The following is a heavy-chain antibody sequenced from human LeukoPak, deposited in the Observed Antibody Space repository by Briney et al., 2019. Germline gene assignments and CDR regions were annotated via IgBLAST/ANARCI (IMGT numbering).Heavy chain of an antibody. Sequence: GGSLRLSCAASGFTFSSYWMSWVRQAPGTGLEWVANIKQDGSEKYYVDSVKGRFTISRDNAKNSLYLQMNSLRAEDTAVYYCARVRYVWGSFGFDIWGQGTMVTVSS. CDR1: GFTFSSYW. D-gene: IGHD3-16*01. CDR2: IKQDGSEK. V-gene: IGHV3-7*03. J-gene: IGHJ3*02. CDR3: ARVRYVWGSFGFDI.